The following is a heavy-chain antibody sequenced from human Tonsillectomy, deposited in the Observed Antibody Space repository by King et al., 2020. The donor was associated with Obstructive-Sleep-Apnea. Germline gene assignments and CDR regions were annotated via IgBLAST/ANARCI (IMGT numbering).Heavy chain of an antibody. Sequence: VQLVESGGGVVQPGRSLRLSCAASGFTFSSYVMHWVRQVSGKGLEWGAVISYDGSNKYYADSVKGRFSISRDNSKNTLYLQMNSRRTQDTAVYYCARSLLIQLWGTDYWGQGTLVTVSP. CDR1: GFTFSSYV. CDR3: ARSLLIQLWGTDY. CDR2: ISYDGSNK. J-gene: IGHJ4*02. V-gene: IGHV3-30*04. D-gene: IGHD5-18*01.